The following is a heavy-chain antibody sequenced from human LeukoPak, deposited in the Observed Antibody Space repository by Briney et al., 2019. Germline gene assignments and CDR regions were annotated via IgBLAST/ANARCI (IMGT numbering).Heavy chain of an antibody. CDR2: INPSGYST. CDR3: ARGRGSGSYQEYHFDY. J-gene: IGHJ4*02. V-gene: IGHV1-46*01. D-gene: IGHD3-10*01. CDR1: GYTFTSYY. Sequence: ASVKVSCKASGYTFTSYYMHWVRQAPGQGLEWMGIINPSGYSTSYAQTFQGRVTMTRDTSTSTVYVELSSPRPEDTAVYYCARGRGSGSYQEYHFDYWGQGSLVTVSS.